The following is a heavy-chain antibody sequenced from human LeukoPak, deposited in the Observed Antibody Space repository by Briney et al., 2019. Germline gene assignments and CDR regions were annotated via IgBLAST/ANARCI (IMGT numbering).Heavy chain of an antibody. V-gene: IGHV1-46*01. Sequence: ASVKVSCKASGYTFTSYYMHWVRQAPGQGLEWMGIINPSGGSTSYAQKFQGRVTMTRDMSTSTVYMELSSLRSEDTAVYYCASVGYCSGGSCSTARWGDYMDVWGKGTTVTVSS. J-gene: IGHJ6*03. CDR1: GYTFTSYY. D-gene: IGHD2-15*01. CDR2: INPSGGST. CDR3: ASVGYCSGGSCSTARWGDYMDV.